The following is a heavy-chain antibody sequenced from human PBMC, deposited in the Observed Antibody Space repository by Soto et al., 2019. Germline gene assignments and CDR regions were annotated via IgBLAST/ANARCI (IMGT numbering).Heavy chain of an antibody. V-gene: IGHV4-31*03. CDR1: GGSISTIDYY. D-gene: IGHD3-22*01. Sequence: QVQLQESGPGLVKPSQTLSLTCSVSGGSISTIDYYWTWIRQQPGKGLEWIGNIYYRGNTYYNPSLASRLTISVDTYKSQFSLNLSSVTAADTAVYYCAREGGSYDSSGYLLRGAFDIWGQGTLVTVSS. CDR2: IYYRGNT. CDR3: AREGGSYDSSGYLLRGAFDI. J-gene: IGHJ3*02.